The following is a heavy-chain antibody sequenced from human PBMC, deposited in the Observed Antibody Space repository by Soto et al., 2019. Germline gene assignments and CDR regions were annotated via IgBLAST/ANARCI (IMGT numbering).Heavy chain of an antibody. CDR2: INTDGSST. J-gene: IGHJ4*02. Sequence: EVQLVESGGGLVQPGGSLRLSCAVSGFTFSSFWMHWVRQAPGEGLEWVSRINTDGSSTSYVDSVKGRFTISRDNAKNTLYPQMNSLRLEDTAIYYCAKRRVATLSLSYWGQGTLVTVSS. V-gene: IGHV3-74*01. CDR1: GFTFSSFW. CDR3: AKRRVATLSLSY. D-gene: IGHD2-15*01.